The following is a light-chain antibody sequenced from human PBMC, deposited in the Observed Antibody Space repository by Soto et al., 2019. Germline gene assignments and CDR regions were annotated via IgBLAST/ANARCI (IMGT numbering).Light chain of an antibody. CDR1: QSISSY. J-gene: IGKJ4*01. V-gene: IGKV1-39*01. CDR2: AAS. CDR3: QQSSSTPLT. Sequence: DIQMTQSPSSLSASVGDRVTITCRASQSISSYLNWYQQKPGKAPELLISAASSLQSGVPSRFSGSASGTDFTLTISSLQPEDFATYYCQQSSSTPLTFGGGTKVDIK.